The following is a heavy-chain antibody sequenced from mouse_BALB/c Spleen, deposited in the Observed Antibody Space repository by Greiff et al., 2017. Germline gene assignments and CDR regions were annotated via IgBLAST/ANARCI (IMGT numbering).Heavy chain of an antibody. CDR3: AREGYDYDGDY. CDR2: INPYNDGT. D-gene: IGHD2-4*01. Sequence: EVKLVESGPELVKPGASVKMSCKASGYTFTSYVMHWVKQKPGQGLEWIGYINPYNDGTKYNEKFKGKATLTSDKSSSTAYMELSSLTSEDSAVYYCAREGYDYDGDYWGQGTTLTVSS. CDR1: GYTFTSYV. V-gene: IGHV1-14*01. J-gene: IGHJ2*01.